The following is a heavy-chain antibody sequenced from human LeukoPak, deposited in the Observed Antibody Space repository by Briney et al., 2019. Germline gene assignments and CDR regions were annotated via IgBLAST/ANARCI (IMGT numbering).Heavy chain of an antibody. J-gene: IGHJ4*02. CDR3: AAVGGKMGPKYDSSGYYYSGDY. V-gene: IGHV1-58*01. D-gene: IGHD3-22*01. CDR1: GFTFTSSA. CDR2: IVVGSGHT. Sequence: ASVKVSCKASGFTFTSSAVQWVRQARGQRLEWIGWIVVGSGHTNYAQKFQERVTITRDMSTSTAYMELSSLRSEDTAVYYCAAVGGKMGPKYDSSGYYYSGDYWGQGTLVTVSS.